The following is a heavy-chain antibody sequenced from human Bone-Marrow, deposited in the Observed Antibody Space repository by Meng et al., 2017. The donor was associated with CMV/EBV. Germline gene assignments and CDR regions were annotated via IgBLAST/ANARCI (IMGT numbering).Heavy chain of an antibody. CDR1: GFTFSDYY. D-gene: IGHD3-3*01. J-gene: IGHJ4*02. Sequence: GGSLRLSCAASGFTFSDYYMSWIRQTPTKGLEWVSAISNGGGSTFYADSVKGRFIISRDKSKNSVHLQINSLRAEDTAIYYWAKEGYYDFESWGQGTVVTVSS. CDR3: AKEGYYDFES. V-gene: IGHV3-11*01. CDR2: ISNGGGST.